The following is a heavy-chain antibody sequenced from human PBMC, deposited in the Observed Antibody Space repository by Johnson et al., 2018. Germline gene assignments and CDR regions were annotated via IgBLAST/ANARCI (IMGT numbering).Heavy chain of an antibody. J-gene: IGHJ6*03. CDR3: ARDSDERGFYYYMDV. CDR1: GFTFSSYG. D-gene: IGHD3-16*01. V-gene: IGHV3-33*01. CDR2: IWYDGSNK. Sequence: QVQLVQSGGGVVQPGRSLRLSCAASGFTFSSYGMHWVRQAPGQGLEWVAVIWYDGSNKYYADSVKGRFTISRDNSKNTLYLQMNSLRAEDTAVYYCARDSDERGFYYYMDVWGKGTTVTVSS.